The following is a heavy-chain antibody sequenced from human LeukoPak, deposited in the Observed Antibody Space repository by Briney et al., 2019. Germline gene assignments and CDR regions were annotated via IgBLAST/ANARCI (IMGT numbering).Heavy chain of an antibody. CDR2: IYSGGST. CDR3: TTDPNWGFRY. V-gene: IGHV3-53*01. Sequence: PGGSLRLSCAASGFTVSSSYMSWVRQAPGKGLEWVSVIYSGGSTYYADSVKGRFTISRDNSKNTLYLQMNSLEAEDTAVYYCTTDPNWGFRYWGQGTLVTVSS. J-gene: IGHJ4*02. CDR1: GFTVSSSY. D-gene: IGHD7-27*01.